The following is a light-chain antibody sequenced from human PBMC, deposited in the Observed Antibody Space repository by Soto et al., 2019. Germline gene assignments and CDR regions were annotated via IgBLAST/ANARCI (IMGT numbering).Light chain of an antibody. CDR2: EDT. CDR3: CAFTSAGTWV. J-gene: IGLJ3*02. V-gene: IGLV2-23*01. CDR1: SSDVGSHPL. Sequence: QSALTQPASVSGSPGQSITISCAGTSSDVGSHPLVSWYQQHPGKAPKLMISEDTKRPSGVSNRFSGSKSGNMASLTTSGLQAEDEADYYCCAFTSAGTWVFGGGTKLTVL.